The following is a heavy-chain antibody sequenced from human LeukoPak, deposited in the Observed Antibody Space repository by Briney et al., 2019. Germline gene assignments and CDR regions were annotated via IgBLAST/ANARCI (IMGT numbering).Heavy chain of an antibody. D-gene: IGHD2-2*01. J-gene: IGHJ4*02. CDR2: ISYDGSDT. CDR1: GFTFSSYA. V-gene: IGHV3-30-3*01. CDR3: ASARVVEVLATPTALDY. Sequence: PVGSLRLSCVASGFTFSSYAMHWVRQAPGKGLEWVAIISYDGSDTYYTDSVKGRFTISRDNSKNTLYLQMNSLRVEDTAVYYCASARVVEVLATPTALDYWGQGTLVTVSS.